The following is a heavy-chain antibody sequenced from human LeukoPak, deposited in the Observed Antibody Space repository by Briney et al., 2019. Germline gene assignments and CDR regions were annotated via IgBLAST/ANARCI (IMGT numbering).Heavy chain of an antibody. D-gene: IGHD6-13*01. Sequence: TGGSLRLSCAASGFTFSSYSMNWVRQAPGKGLEWVSYISSSSSTIYYADSVKGRLTISRDNAKNSLYLQMNSLRAEDTAVYYCARDGSSWSHCFDYWGQGTLVTVSS. J-gene: IGHJ4*02. CDR2: ISSSSSTI. CDR3: ARDGSSWSHCFDY. CDR1: GFTFSSYS. V-gene: IGHV3-48*04.